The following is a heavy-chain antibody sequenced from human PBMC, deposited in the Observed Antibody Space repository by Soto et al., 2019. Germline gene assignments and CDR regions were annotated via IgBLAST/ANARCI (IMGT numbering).Heavy chain of an antibody. CDR3: ARVKGLTTYYDFWSGYPSRYYYYGMDV. CDR2: ISAYNGNT. J-gene: IGHJ6*02. D-gene: IGHD3-3*01. V-gene: IGHV1-18*01. CDR1: GYTFTSYG. Sequence: QVPLVQSGAEVKKPGASVKVSCKASGYTFTSYGISWVRQAPGQGLEWMGWISAYNGNTNYAQKLQGRVTMTTDTSTSTAYMELRSLRSDDTAVYYCARVKGLTTYYDFWSGYPSRYYYYGMDVWGQGTTVTVSS.